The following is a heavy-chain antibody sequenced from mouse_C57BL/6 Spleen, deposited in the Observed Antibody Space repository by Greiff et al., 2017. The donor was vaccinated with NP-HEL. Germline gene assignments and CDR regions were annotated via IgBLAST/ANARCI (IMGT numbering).Heavy chain of an antibody. CDR3: TRVGLLLRYYAMDY. J-gene: IGHJ4*01. V-gene: IGHV5-9-1*02. CDR1: GFTFSSYA. D-gene: IGHD1-1*01. Sequence: DVHLVESGEGLVKPGGSLKLSCAASGFTFSSYAMSWVRQTPEKRLEWVAYISSGGDYIYYADTVKGRFTISRDNARNTLYLQMSSLKSEDTAMYYCTRVGLLLRYYAMDYWGQGTSVTVSS. CDR2: ISSGGDYI.